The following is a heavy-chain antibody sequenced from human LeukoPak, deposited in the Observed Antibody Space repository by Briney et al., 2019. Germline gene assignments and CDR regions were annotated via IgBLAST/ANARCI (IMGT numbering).Heavy chain of an antibody. CDR2: INPNSCGT. D-gene: IGHD1-26*01. V-gene: IGHV1-2*02. J-gene: IGHJ6*03. CDR3: ARGSAYSGSYYYYYYMDV. CDR1: VYTFTDYY. Sequence: ASVTVSLMASVYTFTDYYMHWVRQAPGQGLAGMGWINPNSCGTNYAQKFQGRVTMTRDTSISTAYMEPSRLSSDDTAVYYCARGSAYSGSYYYYYYMDVWGKGTTVTVSS.